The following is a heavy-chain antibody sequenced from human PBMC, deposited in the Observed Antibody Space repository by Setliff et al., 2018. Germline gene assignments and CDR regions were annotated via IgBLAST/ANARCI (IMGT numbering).Heavy chain of an antibody. Sequence: VASVKVSCKASGYTFKDYIISWVRQAPGQGLEWMGWISPHTGHTYYAPKLQDRITITVDTSTDTAYLEMRGLTSDDTAVYFCSRLVRFCTAVACQRLLGEEVWGQGTLVTVSS. V-gene: IGHV1-18*04. CDR1: GYTFKDYI. J-gene: IGHJ4*02. D-gene: IGHD2-8*02. CDR3: SRLVRFCTAVACQRLLGEEV. CDR2: ISPHTGHT.